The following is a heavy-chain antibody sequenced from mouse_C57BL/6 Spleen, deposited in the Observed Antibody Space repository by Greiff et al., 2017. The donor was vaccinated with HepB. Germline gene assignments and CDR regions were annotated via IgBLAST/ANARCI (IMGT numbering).Heavy chain of an antibody. D-gene: IGHD2-12*01. V-gene: IGHV1-52*01. Sequence: QVQLQHPGAELVRPGSSVKLSCKASGYTFTSYWMHWVKQRPIQGLEWIGNIDPYDSETHYNQKFKDKATLTVDKSSSTAYMQLSSLTSEDSAVYYCARGGVRDFAMDYWGQGTSVTVSS. CDR2: IDPYDSET. CDR3: ARGGVRDFAMDY. CDR1: GYTFTSYW. J-gene: IGHJ4*01.